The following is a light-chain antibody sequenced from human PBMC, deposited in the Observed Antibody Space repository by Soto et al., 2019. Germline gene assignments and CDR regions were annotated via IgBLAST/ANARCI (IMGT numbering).Light chain of an antibody. Sequence: EIVLTQSPGTLSLSPGERAILSCGASRSVTNNYLAWYQQKHGQAPRLLMYGASTRATGIPDRFSGSGSGTHFTLTIGGLESEDFAVYFGQQYSSPPQTVGQGTKVELK. V-gene: IGKV3-20*01. CDR2: GAS. CDR1: RSVTNNY. CDR3: QQYSSPPQT. J-gene: IGKJ1*01.